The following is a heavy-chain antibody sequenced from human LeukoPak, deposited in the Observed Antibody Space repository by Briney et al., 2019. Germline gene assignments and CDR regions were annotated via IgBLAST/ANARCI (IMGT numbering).Heavy chain of an antibody. D-gene: IGHD2-2*01. Sequence: AGGSLRLSCAASGFTFSSYAMSWVRQAPGKGLEWVSAISGSGGSTYYADSVKGRFTISRDNSKNSLYLQMNSLRAEDTAVYYCARDSGGKCSSTSCLNWFDPWGQGTLVTVSS. V-gene: IGHV3-23*01. CDR2: ISGSGGST. J-gene: IGHJ5*02. CDR3: ARDSGGKCSSTSCLNWFDP. CDR1: GFTFSSYA.